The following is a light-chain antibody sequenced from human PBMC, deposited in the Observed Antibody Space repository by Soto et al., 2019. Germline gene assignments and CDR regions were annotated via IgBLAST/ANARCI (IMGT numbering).Light chain of an antibody. Sequence: QSALTQPPSASGSPGQSVTISCTGTKSDIGVYDFVSWYQQHPGKAPRLIIYEVVQRPSGVPDRFSGSKSSNTASLTVSGLQAADEADYFCKSYAGSNTYVFGSGTKLTVL. CDR3: KSYAGSNTYV. CDR2: EVV. J-gene: IGLJ1*01. CDR1: KSDIGVYDF. V-gene: IGLV2-8*01.